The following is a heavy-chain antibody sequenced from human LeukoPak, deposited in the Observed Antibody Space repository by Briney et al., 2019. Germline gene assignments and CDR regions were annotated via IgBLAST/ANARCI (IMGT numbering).Heavy chain of an antibody. D-gene: IGHD3-10*01. CDR2: ISYDGSNK. V-gene: IGHV3-30*04. CDR1: GFTFSSYA. J-gene: IGHJ4*02. Sequence: GGSLRLSCAASGFTFSSYAMHWVRQAPGKGLERVAVISYDGSNKYYADSVKGRFTISRDNSKNTLYLQMNSLRAEDTAVYYCARVRVRGVFDYWGQGTLVTVSS. CDR3: ARVRVRGVFDY.